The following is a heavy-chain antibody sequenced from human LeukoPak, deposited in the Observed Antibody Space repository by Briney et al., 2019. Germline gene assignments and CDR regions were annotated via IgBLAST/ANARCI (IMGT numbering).Heavy chain of an antibody. V-gene: IGHV3-30-3*01. CDR1: GFTFSSYA. Sequence: GRSLRLSCAASGFTFSSYAMHWVRQAPGKGLEWVAVISYDGSNKYYADSVKGRFTISRDNSKNTLYLQMNSLRAEDTAVYYCASRKDTPRLPDYWGQGTLVTVSS. J-gene: IGHJ4*02. CDR3: ASRKDTPRLPDY. D-gene: IGHD5-18*01. CDR2: ISYDGSNK.